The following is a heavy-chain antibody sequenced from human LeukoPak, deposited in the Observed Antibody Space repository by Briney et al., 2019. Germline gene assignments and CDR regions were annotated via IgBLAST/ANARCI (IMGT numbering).Heavy chain of an antibody. CDR2: ISGSGSTI. CDR3: ARDRYGDYVFDY. J-gene: IGHJ4*02. V-gene: IGHV3-48*02. CDR1: GFTFSSYS. D-gene: IGHD4-17*01. Sequence: GGSLRLSCAASGFTFSSYSMNWVRQAPGKALEWVSYISGSGSTIYYADFVKGRFAISRDNAKNTLYLQLISLTDEDTAVYYCARDRYGDYVFDYWGQGTLVAVSS.